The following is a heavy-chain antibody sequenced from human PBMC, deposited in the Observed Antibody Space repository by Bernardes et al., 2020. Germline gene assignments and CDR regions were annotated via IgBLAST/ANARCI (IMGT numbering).Heavy chain of an antibody. D-gene: IGHD3-10*01. V-gene: IGHV3-7*03. CDR2: IKQDGSAN. CDR3: ARDGGVEAALLYFYCDYGMDV. J-gene: IGHJ6*02. Sequence: RESLRLSYTASGFTFSSYWMSWVRQAPGKGLEWVANIKQDGSANYYVDAVKDRFTISRDNAKNSLYLQMNSLRAEDTAVYYCARDGGVEAALLYFYCDYGMDVWGQGTKVTVS. CDR1: GFTFSSYW.